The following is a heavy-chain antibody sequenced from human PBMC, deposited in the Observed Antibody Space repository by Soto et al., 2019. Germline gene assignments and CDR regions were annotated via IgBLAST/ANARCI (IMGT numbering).Heavy chain of an antibody. V-gene: IGHV1-2*04. CDR3: ARDLTAAGSGEWGYYGMDV. CDR2: INPNSGGT. Sequence: QVQLVQSGAEVKKPGASVKVSCKASGYTFTGYYMHWVRQAPGQGLEWMGWINPNSGGTNYAQKFQGWVTMTRDTSISTAYMELSRLRSDDTAVYYCARDLTAAGSGEWGYYGMDVWGQGTTVTVSS. J-gene: IGHJ6*02. D-gene: IGHD6-13*01. CDR1: GYTFTGYY.